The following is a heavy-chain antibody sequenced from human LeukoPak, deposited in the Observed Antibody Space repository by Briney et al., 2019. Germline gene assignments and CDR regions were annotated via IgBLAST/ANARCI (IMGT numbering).Heavy chain of an antibody. D-gene: IGHD3-3*01. CDR3: AKGADFWSGPYFDY. Sequence: PGGSLRLSCAASGFTFSSYSMNWVRQAPGKGLEWVSSISSSSSYIYYADSVKGRFTISRDNAKNSLYLQMNSLRAEDTAVYYCAKGADFWSGPYFDYWGQGTLVTVSS. CDR2: ISSSSSYI. CDR1: GFTFSSYS. V-gene: IGHV3-21*01. J-gene: IGHJ4*02.